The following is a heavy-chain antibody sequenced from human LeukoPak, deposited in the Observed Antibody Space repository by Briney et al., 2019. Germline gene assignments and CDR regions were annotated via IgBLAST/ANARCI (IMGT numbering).Heavy chain of an antibody. CDR2: ISYDGSNK. CDR3: AKQTRGQYSGSYWDYFDY. V-gene: IGHV3-30*18. Sequence: AGGSLRLSCAASGFTFSSYGMHWVRQAPGKGLEGVAVISYDGSNKYYADSVKGRFTISRDNSKNTLYLQMNSLRAEDTAVYYCAKQTRGQYSGSYWDYFDYWGQGTLVTVSS. CDR1: GFTFSSYG. J-gene: IGHJ4*02. D-gene: IGHD1-26*01.